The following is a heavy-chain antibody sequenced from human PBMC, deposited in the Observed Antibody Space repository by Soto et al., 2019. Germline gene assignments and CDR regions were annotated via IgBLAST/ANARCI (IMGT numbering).Heavy chain of an antibody. J-gene: IGHJ3*02. Sequence: SLPLSLTCTVSGGSISSGDYYWSWIRQPPGKGLEWIGYIYYSGSTYYNPSLKSRVTISVDTSKNQFSLKLSSVTAADTAVYYCARVVPAASDAFDIWGQGTMVTVSS. D-gene: IGHD2-2*01. CDR2: IYYSGST. CDR1: GGSISSGDYY. CDR3: ARVVPAASDAFDI. V-gene: IGHV4-30-4*01.